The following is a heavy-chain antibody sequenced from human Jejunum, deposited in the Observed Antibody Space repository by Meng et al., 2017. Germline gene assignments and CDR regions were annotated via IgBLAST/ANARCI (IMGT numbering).Heavy chain of an antibody. Sequence: VHLQQGGAGLLKSSETLSLTCAVYGGSLTGYYWSWIRQAPEKGLEYIGDIHFSGTTTYMPSLRSRLTLSVDTSNNHFSLKLNSVTAADTATYYCVRRRSGASSLFDLWGPGTLVTVSS. CDR1: GGSLTGYY. V-gene: IGHV4-34*01. CDR2: IHFSGTT. D-gene: IGHD2-15*01. CDR3: VRRRSGASSLFDL. J-gene: IGHJ5*02.